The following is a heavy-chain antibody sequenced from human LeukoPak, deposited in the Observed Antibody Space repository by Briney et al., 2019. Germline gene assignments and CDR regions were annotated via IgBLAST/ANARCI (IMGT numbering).Heavy chain of an antibody. CDR2: IKSKTDGGTS. Sequence: GGSLRLSCATSGLTFTNAWMSWFRQAPGKGLEWVGRIKSKTDGGTSDYAAPVQGRFTISRDDSKNALYLQMNSLKIEDTAVYYCATDPGEWEPIWGQGIMVTVSS. CDR1: GLTFTNAW. J-gene: IGHJ3*02. D-gene: IGHD1-26*01. CDR3: ATDPGEWEPI. V-gene: IGHV3-15*01.